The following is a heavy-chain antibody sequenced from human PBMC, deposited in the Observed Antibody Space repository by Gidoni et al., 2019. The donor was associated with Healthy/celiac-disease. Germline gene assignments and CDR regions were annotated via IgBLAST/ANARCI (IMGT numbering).Heavy chain of an antibody. CDR1: GFTFSNAW. Sequence: EVQLVESGGGLVKPGGSLRLSCAASGFTFSNAWMSWVRQAPGKGLEWVGRIKSKTDGGTTDYAAPVKGRFTISRDDSKNTLYLQMNSLKTEDTAVYYCTTGAYYDFWSGYSPPDYWGQGTLVTVSS. CDR3: TTGAYYDFWSGYSPPDY. J-gene: IGHJ4*02. CDR2: IKSKTDGGTT. V-gene: IGHV3-15*01. D-gene: IGHD3-3*01.